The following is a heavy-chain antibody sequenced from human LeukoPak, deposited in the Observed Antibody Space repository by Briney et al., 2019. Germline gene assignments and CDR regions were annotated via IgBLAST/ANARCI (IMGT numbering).Heavy chain of an antibody. V-gene: IGHV1-69*13. CDR3: ARGLNKGAFIDY. CDR1: GGTFSSYA. CDR2: IIPIFGTA. J-gene: IGHJ4*02. D-gene: IGHD1/OR15-1a*01. Sequence: ASVKVSCKASGGTFSSYAISWVRQAPGQGLEWMGGIIPIFGTANYAQKFQGRVTITADESTSTAYMELSSLRSEDTAVYYCARGLNKGAFIDYWGQGTLVTVSS.